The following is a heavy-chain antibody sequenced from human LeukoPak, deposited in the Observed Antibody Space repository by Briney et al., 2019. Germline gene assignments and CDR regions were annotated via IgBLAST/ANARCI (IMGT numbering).Heavy chain of an antibody. CDR1: GYTFTSYG. CDR3: ASTDGGATTEVPWFDP. D-gene: IGHD1-26*01. V-gene: IGHV1-69*04. CDR2: IIPILGIA. J-gene: IGHJ5*02. Sequence: EASVKVSCKASGYTFTSYGISWVRQAPGQGLEWMGRIIPILGIANYAQKFQGRVTITADKSTSTAYMELSSLRSEDTAVYYCASTDGGATTEVPWFDPWGQGTLVTVSS.